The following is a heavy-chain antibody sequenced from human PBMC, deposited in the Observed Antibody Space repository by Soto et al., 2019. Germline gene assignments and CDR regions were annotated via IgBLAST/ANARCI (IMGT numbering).Heavy chain of an antibody. CDR2: IYYTGSA. CDR3: AAGGGLPRYY. D-gene: IGHD5-12*01. CDR1: GASLTDYH. V-gene: IGHV4-59*08. Sequence: SETLSLTCTVSGASLTDYHWCWIRQPPGKGLECLGYIYYTGSANYNPSLKSRVTMSVDRSKNQISLKLSSVTAADTALYYCAAGGGLPRYYWGQGTLVTV. J-gene: IGHJ4*02.